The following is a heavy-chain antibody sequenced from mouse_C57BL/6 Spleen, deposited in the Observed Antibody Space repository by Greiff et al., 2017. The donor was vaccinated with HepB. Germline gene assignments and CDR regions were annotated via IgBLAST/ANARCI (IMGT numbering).Heavy chain of an antibody. V-gene: IGHV1-81*01. J-gene: IGHJ2*01. Sequence: QVHVKQSGAELARPGASVKLSCKASGYTFTSYGISWVKQRTGQGLEWIGEIYPRSGNTYYNEKFKGKATLTADKSSSTAYMELRSLTSEDSAVYFCARGEFITTVVPYFDYWGQGTTLTVSS. CDR1: GYTFTSYG. D-gene: IGHD1-1*01. CDR3: ARGEFITTVVPYFDY. CDR2: IYPRSGNT.